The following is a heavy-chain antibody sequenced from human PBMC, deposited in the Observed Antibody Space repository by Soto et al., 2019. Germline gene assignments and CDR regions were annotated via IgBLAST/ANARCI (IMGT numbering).Heavy chain of an antibody. V-gene: IGHV1-18*01. D-gene: IGHD1-20*01. CDR1: GYTFTSFG. J-gene: IGHJ4*02. CDR2: ISAYNGNT. CDR3: ARDRPYNWKYVDY. Sequence: ASVKVSCKASGYTFTSFGITWVRQAPGQGLEWMGWISAYNGNTKYAQKFQGRVPMTTDTSTSTVYMELRSLRSDDTAVYYCARDRPYNWKYVDYWGQGTPVTVSS.